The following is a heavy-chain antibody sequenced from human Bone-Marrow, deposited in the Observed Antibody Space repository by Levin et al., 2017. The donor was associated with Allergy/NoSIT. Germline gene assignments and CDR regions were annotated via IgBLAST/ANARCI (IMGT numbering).Heavy chain of an antibody. CDR2: INPNSGGT. Sequence: ASVKVSCKASGYFFTGYYIQWVRQGPGQGLEWIGWINPNSGGTDYSQKFQGRVTMTRDTSTSTVYMELSRLTPDDTAVYYCARDRSGSDTYFDYWSQGTLVTVSS. V-gene: IGHV1-2*02. CDR3: ARDRSGSDTYFDY. D-gene: IGHD3-10*01. CDR1: GYFFTGYY. J-gene: IGHJ4*02.